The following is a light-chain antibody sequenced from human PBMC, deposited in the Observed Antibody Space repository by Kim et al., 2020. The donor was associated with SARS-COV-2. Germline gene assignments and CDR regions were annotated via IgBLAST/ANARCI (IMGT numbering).Light chain of an antibody. CDR1: QSISIN. Sequence: EIVLTQSPATLSLSPGERATLSCRASQSISINLAWYQQKRGQAPRLLIYGAATRATGIPARFSGSGSGTDFTLTISSLHSEDFAVYYCQQYKSSAPAFGGGTKVDIK. CDR3: QQYKSSAPA. V-gene: IGKV3-15*01. CDR2: GAA. J-gene: IGKJ4*02.